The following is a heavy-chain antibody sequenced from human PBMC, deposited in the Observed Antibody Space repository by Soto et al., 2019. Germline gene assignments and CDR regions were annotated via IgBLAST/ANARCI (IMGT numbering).Heavy chain of an antibody. CDR1: GYTFTSYD. Sequence: ASVKVSCKASGYTFTSYDINWVRQATGQGLEWMGWMNPNSGNTGYAQKFQGRVTMTRNTSISTAYMELSSLRSEDTAVYYCARGNRLRQKRGNWFDPWGQGTLVTVSS. V-gene: IGHV1-8*01. D-gene: IGHD4-17*01. J-gene: IGHJ5*02. CDR3: ARGNRLRQKRGNWFDP. CDR2: MNPNSGNT.